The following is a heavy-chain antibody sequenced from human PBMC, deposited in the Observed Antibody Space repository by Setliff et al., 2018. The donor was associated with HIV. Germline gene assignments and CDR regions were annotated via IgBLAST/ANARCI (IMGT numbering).Heavy chain of an antibody. Sequence: AASVKVSCKASGGTFSSYAISWVRQAPGQGLEWMGGIIPILGIANYAQKFQGRVTITADKSTSTAYMELSSLRSEDTAFYCCARGVTHPPPFGAFDIWGLGTLVTVSS. CDR2: IIPILGIA. J-gene: IGHJ3*02. CDR1: GGTFSSYA. D-gene: IGHD5-18*01. CDR3: ARGVTHPPPFGAFDI. V-gene: IGHV1-69*10.